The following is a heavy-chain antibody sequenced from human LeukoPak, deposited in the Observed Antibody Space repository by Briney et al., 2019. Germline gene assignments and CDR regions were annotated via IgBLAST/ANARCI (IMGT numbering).Heavy chain of an antibody. CDR1: GNSISGYY. Sequence: SETLSLTCAVSGNSISGYYWSWIRQAAGKGLVRIGRMHTSGSTNYSPSLKSRITISVDTSKNQFSLKLSSVTAADTAVYYCARVAVTRAPVDVWGQGTTVTVPS. CDR3: ARVAVTRAPVDV. V-gene: IGHV4-4*07. CDR2: MHTSGST. D-gene: IGHD4-17*01. J-gene: IGHJ6*02.